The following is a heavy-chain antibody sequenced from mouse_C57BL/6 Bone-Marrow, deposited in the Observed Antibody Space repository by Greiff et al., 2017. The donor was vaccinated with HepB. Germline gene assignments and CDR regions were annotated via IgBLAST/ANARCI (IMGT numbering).Heavy chain of an antibody. CDR3: ARWGYYGRSY. V-gene: IGHV1-82*01. CDR2: IYPGDGDT. CDR1: GYAFSSSW. Sequence: QVQLKQSGPELVKPGASVKISCKASGYAFSSSWMNWVKQRPGKGLEWIGRIYPGDGDTNYNGKFKGKATLTADKSSSTAYMQLSSLTSEDSAVYFCARWGYYGRSYWGQGTTLTVSS. J-gene: IGHJ2*01. D-gene: IGHD1-1*01.